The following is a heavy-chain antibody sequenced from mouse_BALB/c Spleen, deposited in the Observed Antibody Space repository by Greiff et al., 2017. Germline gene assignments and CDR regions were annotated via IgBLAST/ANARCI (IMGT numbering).Heavy chain of an antibody. CDR1: GFTFSDYY. D-gene: IGHD2-10*02. CDR2: ISDGGSYT. J-gene: IGHJ2*01. Sequence: EVQLVESGGGLVKPGGSLKLSCAASGFTFSDYYMYWVRQTPEKRLEWVATISDGGSYTYYPDSVKGRFTISRDNAKNNLYLQMSSLKSEDTAMYYCARGGMVTSPFDYWGQGTTLTVSS. CDR3: ARGGMVTSPFDY. V-gene: IGHV5-4*02.